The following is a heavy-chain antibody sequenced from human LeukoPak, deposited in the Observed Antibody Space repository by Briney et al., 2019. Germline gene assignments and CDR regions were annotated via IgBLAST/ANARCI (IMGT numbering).Heavy chain of an antibody. D-gene: IGHD1-26*01. CDR3: ARDHGSGSYWGPKFDY. J-gene: IGHJ4*02. Sequence: ASVKVSCKASGYTFTGYYMHWVRQAPGQGLEWMGWINPNSGGTNYAQKFQGRVTMTRDTSISTAYMELSRLRSDDTAVYYCARDHGSGSYWGPKFDYWGQGTLVTVSS. CDR1: GYTFTGYY. CDR2: INPNSGGT. V-gene: IGHV1-2*02.